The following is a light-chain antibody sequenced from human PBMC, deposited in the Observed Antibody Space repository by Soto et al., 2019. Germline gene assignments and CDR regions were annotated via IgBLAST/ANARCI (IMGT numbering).Light chain of an antibody. Sequence: DTQRTQSPSTLSASVGDRVTITCRASQSLNIWLAWYQQKPGRAPKLLIYQASTLASGVPSRFSGSGSGSEITLTISSLQPDDFATYYCQQYTDYWTFGQGPKV. CDR1: QSLNIW. CDR2: QAS. V-gene: IGKV1-5*03. CDR3: QQYTDYWT. J-gene: IGKJ1*01.